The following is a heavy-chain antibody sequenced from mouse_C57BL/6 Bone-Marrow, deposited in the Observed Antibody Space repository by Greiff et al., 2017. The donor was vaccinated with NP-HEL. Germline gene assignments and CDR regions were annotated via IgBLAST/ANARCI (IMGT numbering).Heavy chain of an antibody. CDR2: IWSGGST. D-gene: IGHD1-1*01. J-gene: IGHJ4*01. CDR1: GFSLTSYG. CDR3: ARNEGKLPYYYAMDY. V-gene: IGHV2-2*01. Sequence: VKLMESGPGLVQPSQSLSITCTVSGFSLTSYGVHWVRQSPGKGLEWLGVIWSGGSTVYNAAFISRLSISKDNSKSQVFFKMNSLQADDTAIYYCARNEGKLPYYYAMDYWGQGTSVTVSS.